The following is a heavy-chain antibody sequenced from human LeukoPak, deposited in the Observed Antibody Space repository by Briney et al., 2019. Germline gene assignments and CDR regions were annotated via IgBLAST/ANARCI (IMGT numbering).Heavy chain of an antibody. CDR1: GGSIRSYY. V-gene: IGHV4-59*01. J-gene: IGHJ4*02. D-gene: IGHD6-6*01. CDR2: IYYSGST. Sequence: PSQTLSLPCTVSGGSIRSYYWRWIPHPPGKGLECIGYIYYSGSTNYTPSLTSRVTISVDTSKNQYSLKLSSVTAADTAVYYCAGDRGAALDYWGEGALVTVSS. CDR3: AGDRGAALDY.